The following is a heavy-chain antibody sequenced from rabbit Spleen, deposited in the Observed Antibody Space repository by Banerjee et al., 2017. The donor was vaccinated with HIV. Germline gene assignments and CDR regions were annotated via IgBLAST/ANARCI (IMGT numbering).Heavy chain of an antibody. CDR2: IAGSSSGFT. D-gene: IGHD3-1*01. J-gene: IGHJ4*01. Sequence: QSLEESGGGLVQPEGSLALTCKASGFSFSSSDYICWVRQAPGKGLEWISCIAGSSSGFTYSATWAKGRFTISKTSSTTVTLQMTSLTVADTATYFCAREGSITTFAFDLSGPGTLVTVS. CDR3: AREGSITTFAFDL. CDR1: GFSFSSSDY. V-gene: IGHV1S40*01.